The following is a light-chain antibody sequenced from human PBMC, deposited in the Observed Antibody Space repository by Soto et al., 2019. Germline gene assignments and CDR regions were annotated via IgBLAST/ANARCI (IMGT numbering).Light chain of an antibody. CDR1: QSVSSN. CDR3: QQYNNWPALT. CDR2: GAS. V-gene: IGKV3-15*01. Sequence: EIVMTQSPATLSVSRGARATLSCRASQSVSSNLAWYQQKPGQAPRLLIYGASTRATGIPARFSGSGSGTEFTLTISSLQSEDFAVYYCQQYNNWPALTFGGGTKVDIK. J-gene: IGKJ4*01.